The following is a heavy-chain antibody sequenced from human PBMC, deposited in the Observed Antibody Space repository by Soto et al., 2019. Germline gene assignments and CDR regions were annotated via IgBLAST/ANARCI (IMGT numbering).Heavy chain of an antibody. Sequence: QVHLQESGPVLVTPSETLSLTCTVSGDSINTYYWSWIRQPAGRGLEWIGRTFSGGSTNYKPALKSRVHMSIDTSKNQFSVGVTSLAAAHAAVYHCASGPGGFGDLSLDYWGQGPLVTVLS. CDR2: TFSGGST. V-gene: IGHV4-4*07. CDR3: ASGPGGFGDLSLDY. CDR1: GDSINTYY. J-gene: IGHJ4*02. D-gene: IGHD3-10*01.